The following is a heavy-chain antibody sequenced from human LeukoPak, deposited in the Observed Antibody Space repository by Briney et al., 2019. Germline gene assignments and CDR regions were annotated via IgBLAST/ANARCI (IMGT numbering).Heavy chain of an antibody. CDR3: AREHDTLTGMSFDY. V-gene: IGHV1-8*01. CDR1: GYTFTSYD. CDR2: MNPNSGNT. D-gene: IGHD3-9*01. Sequence: VASVKVSCKASGYTFTSYDINWVRQATGQGLEWMGWMNPNSGNTGYAQKFQGRVTISRDTSASTVYMELSSLRSEDTAVYYCAREHDTLTGMSFDYWGQGTLVTVSS. J-gene: IGHJ4*02.